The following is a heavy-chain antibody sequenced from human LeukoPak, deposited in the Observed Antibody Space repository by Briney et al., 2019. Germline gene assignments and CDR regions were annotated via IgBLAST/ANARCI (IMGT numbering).Heavy chain of an antibody. CDR2: IRSKANSYAT. CDR1: GYTFTGYY. J-gene: IGHJ6*03. Sequence: GASVKVSCKASGYTFTGYYMHWVRQASGKGLEWVGRIRSKANSYATAYAASVKGRFTISRDDSKNTAYLQMNSLKTEDTAVYYCARDRGYSYGYNYYYYMDVWGKGTTVTVSS. D-gene: IGHD5-18*01. CDR3: ARDRGYSYGYNYYYYMDV. V-gene: IGHV3-73*01.